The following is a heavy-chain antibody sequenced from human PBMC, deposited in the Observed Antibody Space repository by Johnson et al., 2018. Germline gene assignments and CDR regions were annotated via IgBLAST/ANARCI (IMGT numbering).Heavy chain of an antibody. D-gene: IGHD6-6*01. V-gene: IGHV3-33*01. J-gene: IGHJ6*02. Sequence: QVQLVESGGGVVQPGRSLRLSCAASGFTFSSYVMHWVRQAPGKGLEWVAVIWYDGSNKYYADSVKGRFTISRDNSKNTLYLQMNSLRAEDTAVYYCARAGLVSSSGRFGYGLDVWGQGTTVTVSS. CDR1: GFTFSSYV. CDR3: ARAGLVSSSGRFGYGLDV. CDR2: IWYDGSNK.